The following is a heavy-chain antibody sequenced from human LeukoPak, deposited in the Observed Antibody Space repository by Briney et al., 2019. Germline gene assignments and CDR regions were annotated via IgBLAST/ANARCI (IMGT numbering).Heavy chain of an antibody. D-gene: IGHD1-7*01. CDR1: GGSFSGYY. V-gene: IGHV3-20*04. CDR3: ASRAYNWNYGPFDY. CDR2: ITWNGGST. Sequence: ETLSLTCAVYGGSFSGYYWSWIRQPPGKGLEWVSGITWNGGSTGYADSVKGRFTISRDNAKNSLYLQMNSLRAEDTALYYCASRAYNWNYGPFDYWGQGTLVTVSS. J-gene: IGHJ4*02.